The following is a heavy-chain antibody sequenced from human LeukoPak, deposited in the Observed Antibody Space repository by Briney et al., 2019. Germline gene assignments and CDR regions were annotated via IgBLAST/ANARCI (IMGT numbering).Heavy chain of an antibody. CDR2: IIPIFGTA. CDR3: ARDTHDYGAFDI. CDR1: GGTFSSYA. D-gene: IGHD4-17*01. Sequence: ASVKVSCKASGGTFSSYAISWVRQAPGQGREWMGGIIPIFGTANYAQKFQGRVTITADESTSTAYMELSSLRSEDTAVYYCARDTHDYGAFDIRGQGTMVTVSS. V-gene: IGHV1-69*13. J-gene: IGHJ3*02.